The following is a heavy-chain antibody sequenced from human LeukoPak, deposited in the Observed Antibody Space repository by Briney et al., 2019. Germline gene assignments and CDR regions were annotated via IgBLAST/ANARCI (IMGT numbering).Heavy chain of an antibody. D-gene: IGHD6-13*01. J-gene: IGHJ5*02. CDR1: GFTFSSYS. CDR3: ARDLPPLAAAGPWLNWFDP. CDR2: ISSSSSYI. Sequence: PGGSLRLSCAASGFTFSSYSMNWVRQAPGKGLEWVSSISSSSSYIYYADSVKGRFTISRDNAKNSLYLQMNSLRAEDTAVYYCARDLPPLAAAGPWLNWFDPWGQGTLVTVSS. V-gene: IGHV3-21*01.